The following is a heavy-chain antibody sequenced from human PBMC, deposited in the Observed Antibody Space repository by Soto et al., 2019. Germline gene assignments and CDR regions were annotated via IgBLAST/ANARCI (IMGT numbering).Heavy chain of an antibody. J-gene: IGHJ6*02. Sequence: QVQLVQSGAEVKKPGASVKVSCKASGYTFTSYGISWVRQAPGQGLEWMGWISAYNGNTNYAQKPQGRGTKTPDTTTSTAYMELRSLRSDDTAVYYCARARGIAAVGRNYYYYGMDVWGQGTTVTVSS. CDR2: ISAYNGNT. D-gene: IGHD6-13*01. CDR3: ARARGIAAVGRNYYYYGMDV. V-gene: IGHV1-18*01. CDR1: GYTFTSYG.